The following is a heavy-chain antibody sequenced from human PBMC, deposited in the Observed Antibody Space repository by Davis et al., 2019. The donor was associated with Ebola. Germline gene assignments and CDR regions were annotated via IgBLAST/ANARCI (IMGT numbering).Heavy chain of an antibody. D-gene: IGHD2-2*01. CDR1: GFTFSSYG. Sequence: PGGSLRLSCAASGFTFSSYGMHWVRQAPGKGLEWVAVISYDGSNKYYADSVKGRFTISRDNSKNTLYLQMNSLRAEDTAVYYCAKDLLQQGIVVVPAAYYYYYGMDVWGQGTTVTVSS. CDR2: ISYDGSNK. V-gene: IGHV3-30*18. CDR3: AKDLLQQGIVVVPAAYYYYYGMDV. J-gene: IGHJ6*02.